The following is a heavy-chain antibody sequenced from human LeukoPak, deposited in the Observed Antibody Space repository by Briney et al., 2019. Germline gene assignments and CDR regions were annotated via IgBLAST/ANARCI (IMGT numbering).Heavy chain of an antibody. CDR2: IYPKTGDT. J-gene: IGHJ4*02. CDR1: GYTFTGYY. CDR3: ARENWIYDY. D-gene: IGHD2-2*03. V-gene: IGHV1-2*02. Sequence: GASVKVSCKASGYTFTGYYMHWVRQAPGQGLEWMGWIYPKTGDTNYAPKFQDRVTMTRDTSITTAYMEVSGLRSDDTAIYYCARENWIYDYWGQGTLVTVSS.